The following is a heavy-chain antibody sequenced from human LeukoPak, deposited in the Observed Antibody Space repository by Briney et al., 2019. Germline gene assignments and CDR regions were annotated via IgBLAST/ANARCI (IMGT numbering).Heavy chain of an antibody. CDR2: FDPGDGET. CDR1: GYTLTELS. Sequence: ASVKVSCKVSGYTLTELSMHWVRQAPGKGLEWMGGFDPGDGETIYAQKFQGRVTMTEDTSTDTAYMELSSLRSEDTAVYYCARGGVIAARREVANWFDPWGQGTLVTVSS. D-gene: IGHD6-6*01. V-gene: IGHV1-24*01. J-gene: IGHJ5*02. CDR3: ARGGVIAARREVANWFDP.